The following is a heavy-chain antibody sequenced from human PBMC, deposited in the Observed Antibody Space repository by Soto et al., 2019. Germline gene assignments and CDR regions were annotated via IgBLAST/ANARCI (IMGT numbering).Heavy chain of an antibody. CDR2: ISGYHGNT. Sequence: QFQVVQSGDEVKKPGASVKVSCKASGYNFTNYGFSLVRQAPGQVLEWMGWISGYHGNTKYAEKFQGRVNKTTETPTRTANMEMRCLRSDDTAVYYWAREGQADYYYSGMDAWGEGTAFTVAS. CDR3: AREGQADYYYSGMDA. J-gene: IGHJ6*04. CDR1: GYNFTNYG. V-gene: IGHV1-18*01.